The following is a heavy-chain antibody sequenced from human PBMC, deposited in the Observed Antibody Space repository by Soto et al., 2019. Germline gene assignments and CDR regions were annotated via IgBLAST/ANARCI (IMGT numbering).Heavy chain of an antibody. J-gene: IGHJ5*02. D-gene: IGHD4-17*01. CDR3: ARRPDFRDHGWFDP. CDR1: CGSIISTFYY. CDR2: IHYSGET. V-gene: IGHV4-39*01. Sequence: SETLSLTCTVSCGSIISTFYYWGWLRQPPGRGLEWIANIHYSGETHYSPSLKSRVAISVDTSKSQFSLTLDSVTAADTAVYYCARRPDFRDHGWFDPWGQGILVTVSS.